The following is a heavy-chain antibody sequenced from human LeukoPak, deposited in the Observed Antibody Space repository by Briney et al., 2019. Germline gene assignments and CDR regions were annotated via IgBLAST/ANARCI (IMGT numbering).Heavy chain of an antibody. CDR2: IYWDYDK. CDR3: AHSPPGYFFDY. Sequence: SRPTLVKRTQNITLTCTFSGFSLRTSGVGVGWIRQPPGKALEWLALIYWDYDKRYSPSLKSRLTITKDTSKNQVVLTLTNMDPVDTATYYCAHSPPGYFFDYGGQGTLVTVSA. CDR1: GFSLRTSGVG. J-gene: IGHJ4*02. V-gene: IGHV2-5*02. D-gene: IGHD3-10*01.